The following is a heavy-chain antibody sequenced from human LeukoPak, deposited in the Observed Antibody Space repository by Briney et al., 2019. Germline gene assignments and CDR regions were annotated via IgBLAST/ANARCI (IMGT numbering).Heavy chain of an antibody. CDR3: AKDRGNYDFWSGSFL. Sequence: PGGSLRLSCAASGFTFSSYGMRWVRQAPGKGLEWVAVISYDGSNKYYADSVKGRFTISRDNSKNTLYLQMNSLRAEDTAVYYCAKDRGNYDFWSGSFLWGQGTLVTVSS. J-gene: IGHJ4*02. CDR2: ISYDGSNK. CDR1: GFTFSSYG. V-gene: IGHV3-30*18. D-gene: IGHD3-3*01.